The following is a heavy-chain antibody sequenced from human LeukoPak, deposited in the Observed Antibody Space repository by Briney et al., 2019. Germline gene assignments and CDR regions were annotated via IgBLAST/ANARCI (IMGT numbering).Heavy chain of an antibody. Sequence: PGGSLRLSCVASGFTFSTYNMNWVRQAPGKGLEWVSSIVKSGTGTFYADSVKGRYTISRDNSKNTLYLELNSLRAEDTAVYYCARDRGRRGITMRSDAFDIWGQGTMVTVSS. V-gene: IGHV3-23*05. CDR1: GFTFSTYN. D-gene: IGHD3-22*01. CDR3: ARDRGRRGITMRSDAFDI. J-gene: IGHJ3*02. CDR2: IVKSGTGT.